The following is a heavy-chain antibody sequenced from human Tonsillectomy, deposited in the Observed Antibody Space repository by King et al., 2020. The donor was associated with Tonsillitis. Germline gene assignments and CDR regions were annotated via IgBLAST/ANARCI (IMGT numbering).Heavy chain of an antibody. J-gene: IGHJ2*01. CDR3: ASVRGVYWYFGL. Sequence: VQLQESGPGLVKPSETLSLTCTVSGGSISSYYWSWIRQPPGKGLEWIGFIHNSGSSNYNPSLRSRVTISVDTSKNEFSLKLSSVTAADPAVYYCASVRGVYWYFGLWGRGTLVTVSS. V-gene: IGHV4-59*01. CDR1: GGSISSYY. CDR2: IHNSGSS. D-gene: IGHD3-10*02.